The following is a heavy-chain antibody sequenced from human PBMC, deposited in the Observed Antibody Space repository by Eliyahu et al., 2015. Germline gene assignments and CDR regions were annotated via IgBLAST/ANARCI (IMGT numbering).Heavy chain of an antibody. Sequence: EVQLXESGGGXVKPGRSLSLSCTASGFXXGDXAMSWFRQASGKGLEWVGFIRSKAYGGSTEYAASVKGRFTISRDDSKSIAYLQMNSLKTEDTAMYYCSREFVGGDDYRLDYWGQGTLVTVSS. D-gene: IGHD3-16*01. CDR2: IRSKAYGGST. J-gene: IGHJ4*02. CDR1: GFXXGDXA. CDR3: SREFVGGDDYRLDY. V-gene: IGHV3-49*05.